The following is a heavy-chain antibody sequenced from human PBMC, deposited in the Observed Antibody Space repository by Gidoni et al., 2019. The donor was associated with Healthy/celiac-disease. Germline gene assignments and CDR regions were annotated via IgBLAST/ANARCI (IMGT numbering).Heavy chain of an antibody. J-gene: IGHJ6*02. Sequence: EVQLVESGGGLVQPGRSLRLSCAASGFTFDDYAMHWVRQAPGKGLEWVSGISWNSGSIGYADSVKGRFTISRDNAKNSLYLQMNSLRAEDTALYYCAKSDLYCTNGVCSPERYYYYGMDVWGQGTTVTVSS. D-gene: IGHD2-8*01. CDR1: GFTFDDYA. V-gene: IGHV3-9*01. CDR3: AKSDLYCTNGVCSPERYYYYGMDV. CDR2: ISWNSGSI.